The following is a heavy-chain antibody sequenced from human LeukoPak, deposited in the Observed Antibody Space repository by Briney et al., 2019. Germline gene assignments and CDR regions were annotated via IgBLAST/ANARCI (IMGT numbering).Heavy chain of an antibody. CDR2: IIPIFGTA. V-gene: IGHV1-69*13. D-gene: IGHD6-6*01. CDR3: ARLVSARPSYFDY. Sequence: SVRVSCKASGGTFSSYAISWVRQAPGQGLEWMGGIIPIFGTANYAQKFQGRVTITADESTSTAYMELSSLRSEDTAVYYCARLVSARPSYFDYWGQGTLVTVSS. CDR1: GGTFSSYA. J-gene: IGHJ4*02.